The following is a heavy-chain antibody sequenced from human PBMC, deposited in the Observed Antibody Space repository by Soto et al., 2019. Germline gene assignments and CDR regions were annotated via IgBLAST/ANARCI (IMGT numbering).Heavy chain of an antibody. J-gene: IGHJ1*01. CDR2: ISYDGSNK. CDR3: AKDSSSWYGYFQH. V-gene: IGHV3-30*18. D-gene: IGHD6-13*01. CDR1: GFTFSSYG. Sequence: GGSLRLSCAASGFTFSSYGMHWVRQAPGKGLEWVAVISYDGSNKYYADSVKGRFTISRDNSKNTLYLQMNSLRAEDTAVYYCAKDSSSWYGYFQHWGQGTLVTVSS.